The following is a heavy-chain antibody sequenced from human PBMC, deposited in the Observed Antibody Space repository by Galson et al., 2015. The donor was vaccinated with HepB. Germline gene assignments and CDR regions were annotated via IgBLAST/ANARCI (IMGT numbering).Heavy chain of an antibody. J-gene: IGHJ4*02. CDR2: IDPSASYN. CDR1: GYRFPNYW. Sequence: QSGAEVKKPGESLRISCKGSGYRFPNYWISWVRQMPGKGLEWMAKIDPSASYNQYSPSFQGNVTTSADKSISTAYLQWSSLMASDTAMYYCATSYYYDGSGYKVAIDYWGQGTLVTVSP. D-gene: IGHD3-22*01. V-gene: IGHV5-10-1*01. CDR3: ATSYYYDGSGYKVAIDY.